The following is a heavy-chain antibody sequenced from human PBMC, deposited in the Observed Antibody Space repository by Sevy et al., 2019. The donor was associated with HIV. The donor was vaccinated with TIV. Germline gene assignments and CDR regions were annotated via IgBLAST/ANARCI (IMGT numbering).Heavy chain of an antibody. D-gene: IGHD2-15*01. J-gene: IGHJ4*02. CDR3: ATGYCSGGSCYSFDY. Sequence: ASVKVSCKASGYTFTGYYMHWVRQAPGQGLEWMGWINPNSGDTNYAQKFQGRVTMTRDTSISTAYMELGRLRSDDTAVYYCATGYCSGGSCYSFDYWGQGTLVTVSS. CDR1: GYTFTGYY. V-gene: IGHV1-2*02. CDR2: INPNSGDT.